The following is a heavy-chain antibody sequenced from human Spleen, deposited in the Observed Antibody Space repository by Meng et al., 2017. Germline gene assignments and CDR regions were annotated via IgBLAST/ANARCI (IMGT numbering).Heavy chain of an antibody. Sequence: GGSLRLSCAASGFTFSTYTMNWVRQAPGKGLEWVSSISSSSSSIYYADSVKGRFTISRENAKNSLYLQMNSLRAEDTAVYYCARTAADNYYYYGMDVWGQGTTVTVSS. CDR3: ARTAADNYYYYGMDV. CDR1: GFTFSTYT. CDR2: ISSSSSSI. V-gene: IGHV3-21*01. J-gene: IGHJ6*02. D-gene: IGHD6-13*01.